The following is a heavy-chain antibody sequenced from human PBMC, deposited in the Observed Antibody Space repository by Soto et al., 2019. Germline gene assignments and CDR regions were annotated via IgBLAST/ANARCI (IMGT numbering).Heavy chain of an antibody. CDR2: INHSGST. D-gene: IGHD6-13*01. CDR3: ATGYSSSWYEFQH. J-gene: IGHJ1*01. CDR1: GGSFSGYY. V-gene: IGHV4-34*01. Sequence: SETLSLTCAVYGGSFSGYYWSWIRQPPGKGLEWIGEINHSGSTNYNPSLKSRVTISVDTSKNQFSLKLSSVTAADTAVYYCATGYSSSWYEFQHWGQGTLVTVSS.